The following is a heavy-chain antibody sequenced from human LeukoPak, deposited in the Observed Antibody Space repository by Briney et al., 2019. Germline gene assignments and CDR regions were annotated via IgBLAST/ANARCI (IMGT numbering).Heavy chain of an antibody. J-gene: IGHJ4*02. V-gene: IGHV1-46*01. CDR1: GYTFTIYY. CDR3: ARQLDFDWLTPEY. Sequence: ASVKVSCSASGYTFTIYYMHWVRQDRGQGFEWKGIINPSGDSTSYAEKVRDRVTMTRDTSTSTIYLELSSLRSEETAVYYCARQLDFDWLTPEYWGQGTRVTVSS. D-gene: IGHD3-9*01. CDR2: INPSGDST.